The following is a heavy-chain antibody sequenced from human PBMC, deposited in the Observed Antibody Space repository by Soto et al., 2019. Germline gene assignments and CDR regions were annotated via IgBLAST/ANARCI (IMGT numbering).Heavy chain of an antibody. Sequence: SETLSLTCTVSGGSISSYYWSWIRQPPGKGLEWIGYIYYSGSTNYNPSLKSRVTISVDTSKNPFSLKLSSVTAADTAVYYCARLWGVPAASGKELDYWGQGTLVTVSS. V-gene: IGHV4-59*08. CDR1: GGSISSYY. CDR2: IYYSGST. J-gene: IGHJ4*02. CDR3: ARLWGVPAASGKELDY. D-gene: IGHD2-2*01.